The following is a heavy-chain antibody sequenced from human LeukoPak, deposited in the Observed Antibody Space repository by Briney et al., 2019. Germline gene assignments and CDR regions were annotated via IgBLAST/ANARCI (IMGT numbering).Heavy chain of an antibody. J-gene: IGHJ3*02. CDR2: IRQDGNEI. Sequence: GGSLRLSCAASGFTSSIYWMSWVRHAPGKGPEWVSSIRQDGNEIYYVDSVKGRFTISRDNAKTSLYLQMNSLRAEDTAVYYCTRVTHYALDIWGQGTMVTVSS. V-gene: IGHV3-7*05. CDR3: TRVTHYALDI. CDR1: GFTSSIYW.